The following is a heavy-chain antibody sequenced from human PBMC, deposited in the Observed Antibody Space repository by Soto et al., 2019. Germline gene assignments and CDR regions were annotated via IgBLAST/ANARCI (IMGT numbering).Heavy chain of an antibody. Sequence: EVQLLESGGGLVQPGGSLRLSCAASGFTFSSYAMSWVRQAPGKGLEWVSAISGSGGSTYYADSVKGRFTISRDNSKNTLYLQIYSLRAEDTAVYYCAKSNIVLMVYAIFDYFDYWGQGTLVTVSS. CDR1: GFTFSSYA. D-gene: IGHD2-8*01. CDR3: AKSNIVLMVYAIFDYFDY. CDR2: ISGSGGST. J-gene: IGHJ4*02. V-gene: IGHV3-23*01.